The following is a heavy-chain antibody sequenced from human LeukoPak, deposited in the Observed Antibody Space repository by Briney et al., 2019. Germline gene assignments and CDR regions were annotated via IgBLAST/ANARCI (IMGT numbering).Heavy chain of an antibody. D-gene: IGHD2/OR15-2a*01. CDR1: GFTFSSYG. CDR2: ILYDESNQ. CDR3: AKDHSSGLEAY. J-gene: IGHJ4*02. Sequence: GRSLRLSCAASGFTFSSYGMHWVRQAPGKGLEWVAVILYDESNQYYADSVKGRFTISRDNSKNTLYLQMNSLRAEDTAVYYCAKDHSSGLEAYWGQGTLVTVSS. V-gene: IGHV3-30*12.